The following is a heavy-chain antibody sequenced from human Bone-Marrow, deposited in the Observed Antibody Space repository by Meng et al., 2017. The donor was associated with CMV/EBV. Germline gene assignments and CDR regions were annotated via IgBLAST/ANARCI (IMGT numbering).Heavy chain of an antibody. V-gene: IGHV4-39*07. Sequence: GSLRLSCTVSGGSISSSSYYWGWIRQPPGKGLEWIGSIYYSGNTYYNPSLKSRVTISVDTSKNQFSLKLSSVTAADTAVYYCASVPGYCSSTSCLNWFDPWGQRTLVTVSS. CDR2: IYYSGNT. D-gene: IGHD2-2*01. J-gene: IGHJ5*02. CDR3: ASVPGYCSSTSCLNWFDP. CDR1: GGSISSSSYY.